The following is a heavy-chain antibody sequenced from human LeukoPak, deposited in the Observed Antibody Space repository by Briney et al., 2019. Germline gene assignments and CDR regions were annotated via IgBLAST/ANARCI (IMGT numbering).Heavy chain of an antibody. CDR2: ISSSSAYT. Sequence: GGSLRLSCAASGFTFSSYSMNWVRQAPGKGLEWVSSISSSSAYTYYADSVKGRFTISRDNAKNSLYLQMNSLRVEDTAVYYCARAQLAWDAANWGQGTLVTVSS. CDR1: GFTFSSYS. D-gene: IGHD6-13*01. CDR3: ARAQLAWDAAN. V-gene: IGHV3-21*01. J-gene: IGHJ4*02.